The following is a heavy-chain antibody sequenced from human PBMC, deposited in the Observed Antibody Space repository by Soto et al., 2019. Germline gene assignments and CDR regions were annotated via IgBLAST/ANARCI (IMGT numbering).Heavy chain of an antibody. CDR2: MNPNSGNT. V-gene: IGHV1-8*01. J-gene: IGHJ4*03. CDR1: GYTFTSYD. Sequence: GASVKVSCKASGYTFTSYDINWVRQATGQGLEWMGWMNPNSGNTGYAQKFQGRVTMTRNTSISTAYMELSSLRSEDTAVYYCASSQPGKCGGDCYYDYWGQGTLVTVSS. CDR3: ASSQPGKCGGDCYYDY. D-gene: IGHD2-21*02.